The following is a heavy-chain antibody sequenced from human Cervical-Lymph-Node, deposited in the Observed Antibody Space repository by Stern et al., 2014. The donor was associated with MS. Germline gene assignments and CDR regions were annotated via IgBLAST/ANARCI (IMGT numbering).Heavy chain of an antibody. J-gene: IGHJ4*02. CDR2: CYRYDSDT. CDR1: GYSFTIYY. CDR3: ARHVQGFDY. V-gene: IGHV5-51*01. Sequence: VQLVQSGAEVKKPGGSLKISCKLSGYSFTIYYIAWVRQMPGKGLEWMGVCYRYDSDTPCSPSFQGQVTIPADKSITTAYLQWSSLRASDTAMYYCARHVQGFDYWGQGTLVTVSS.